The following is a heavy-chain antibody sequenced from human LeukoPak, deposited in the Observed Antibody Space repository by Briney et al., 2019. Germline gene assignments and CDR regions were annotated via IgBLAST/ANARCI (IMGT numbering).Heavy chain of an antibody. CDR3: ARVGYCSSTSCYHTLASGMDV. D-gene: IGHD2-2*03. V-gene: IGHV4-34*01. CDR2: INHSGST. Sequence: PSETLSLTCAVYGGSFSGYYWSWIRQPPGKGLEWIGEINHSGSTNYNPSLKSRVTISVDTSKNQFSLNLSSVTAADTAVYYCARVGYCSSTSCYHTLASGMDVWGKGTTVTVSS. CDR1: GGSFSGYY. J-gene: IGHJ6*04.